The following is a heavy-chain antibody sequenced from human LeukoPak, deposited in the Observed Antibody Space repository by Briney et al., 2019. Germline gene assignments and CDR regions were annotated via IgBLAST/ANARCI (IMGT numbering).Heavy chain of an antibody. V-gene: IGHV1-8*01. Sequence: ASVKVSCKASGYTFTSYDINWVRQATGQGLEWVGWMNPNSGNTGYAQKFQGRVTMTRNTSISTAYMELSSLRSEDTAVYYCARYYYDSSGYYRTYYFDYWGQGTLVTVSS. J-gene: IGHJ4*02. CDR3: ARYYYDSSGYYRTYYFDY. CDR2: MNPNSGNT. CDR1: GYTFTSYD. D-gene: IGHD3-22*01.